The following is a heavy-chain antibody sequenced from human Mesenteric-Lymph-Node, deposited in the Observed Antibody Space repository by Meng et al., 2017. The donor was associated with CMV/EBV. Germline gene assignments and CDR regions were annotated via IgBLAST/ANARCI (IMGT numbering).Heavy chain of an antibody. CDR1: FSSYA. V-gene: IGHV4-59*01. D-gene: IGHD6-13*01. Sequence: FSSYAMSWVRLAPGKGLEWIGYIYYSGSTNYNPSLKSRVTISVDTSKNQFSLKLSSVTAADTAVYYCARTGSPHAIAAASNWFDPWGQGTLVTVSS. CDR3: ARTGSPHAIAAASNWFDP. J-gene: IGHJ5*02. CDR2: IYYSGST.